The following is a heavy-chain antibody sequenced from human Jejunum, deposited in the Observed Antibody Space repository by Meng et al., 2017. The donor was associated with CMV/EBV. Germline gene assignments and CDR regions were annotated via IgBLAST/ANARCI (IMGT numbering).Heavy chain of an antibody. CDR1: GFAFSTFG. CDR3: AKDYTNTWSNYFDY. D-gene: IGHD6-13*01. Sequence: SGFAFSTFGMHWVRQAPGRGLEWLAFMRFGGDNVHYADSVRGRFTVSRDNSRNTLYLQMDSLRPGDTALYYCAKDYTNTWSNYFDYWGRGTLVTVSS. V-gene: IGHV3-30*02. J-gene: IGHJ4*02. CDR2: MRFGGDNV.